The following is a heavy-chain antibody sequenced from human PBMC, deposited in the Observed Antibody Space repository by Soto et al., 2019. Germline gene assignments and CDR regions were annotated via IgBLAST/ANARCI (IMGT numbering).Heavy chain of an antibody. CDR1: GGSFSGYY. V-gene: IGHV4-34*01. CDR2: VNHSGST. Sequence: PSETLSLTCAVCGGSFSGYYWTWFRQHPGKGLEWIGEVNHSGSTNYNPSRKSRVSISVDTSKSQFSLKLTSVAAADTAVYYCARGIQITFGGVVVRGDYFDYWGQGALVTVS. CDR3: ARGIQITFGGVVVRGDYFDY. J-gene: IGHJ4*02. D-gene: IGHD3-16*02.